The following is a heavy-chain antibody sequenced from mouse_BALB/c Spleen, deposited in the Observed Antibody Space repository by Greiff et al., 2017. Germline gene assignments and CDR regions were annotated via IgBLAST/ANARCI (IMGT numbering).Heavy chain of an antibody. CDR3: ARGQDGNSFAY. CDR1: GFTFSSYA. V-gene: IGHV5-6-5*01. D-gene: IGHD2-1*01. Sequence: EVQGVESGGGLVKPGGSLKLSCAASGFTFSSYAMSWVRQTPEKRLEWVASISSGGSTYYPDSVKGRFTISRDNARNILYLQMSSLRSEDTAMYYCARGQDGNSFAYWGQGTLVTVSA. CDR2: ISSGGST. J-gene: IGHJ3*01.